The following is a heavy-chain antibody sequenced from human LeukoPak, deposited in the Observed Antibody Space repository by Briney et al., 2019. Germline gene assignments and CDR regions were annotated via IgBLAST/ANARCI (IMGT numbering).Heavy chain of an antibody. CDR1: GYTFTGYY. CDR3: ARGTLRLGEFAVTYSFDF. D-gene: IGHD3-16*01. J-gene: IGHJ4*02. V-gene: IGHV1-2*04. CDR2: INPNSGGT. Sequence: ASVKVSCKASGYTFTGYYIHWVRQAPGQGLEWMGWINPNSGGTRYAQSFQGWVIMTRDTSISTAYMELRRMRSDDTAVYYCARGTLRLGEFAVTYSFDFWGQGTLVTVSS.